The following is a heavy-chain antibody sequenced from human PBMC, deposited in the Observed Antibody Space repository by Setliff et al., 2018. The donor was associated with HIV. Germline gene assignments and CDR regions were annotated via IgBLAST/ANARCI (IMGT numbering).Heavy chain of an antibody. D-gene: IGHD6-13*01. CDR1: GGSINSYY. CDR3: ARDAAFGGSSWYYYGMDV. Sequence: SETLSLTCTVSGGSINSYYRSWIRQPAGKGLEWIGRIYTTGSTNYNPSLKSRVTMSIDTSKNQFSLKMTSVTAADTAVYYCARDAAFGGSSWYYYGMDVWGQGTTVTVSS. J-gene: IGHJ6*02. CDR2: IYTTGST. V-gene: IGHV4-4*07.